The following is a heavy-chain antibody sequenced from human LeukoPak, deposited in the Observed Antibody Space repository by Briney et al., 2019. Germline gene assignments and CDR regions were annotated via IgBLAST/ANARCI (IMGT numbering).Heavy chain of an antibody. V-gene: IGHV1-46*01. CDR3: ATYSSGWYDGDNDAFDI. CDR1: GYTFTSYY. J-gene: IGHJ3*02. CDR2: INPSGGST. D-gene: IGHD6-19*01. Sequence: GASVKVSCKASGYTFTSYYMHWVRQAPGQGLEWMGIINPSGGSTSYAQKFQSRVTMTRDTSTSTVYMELSSLRSEDTAVYYCATYSSGWYDGDNDAFDIWGQGTMVTVSS.